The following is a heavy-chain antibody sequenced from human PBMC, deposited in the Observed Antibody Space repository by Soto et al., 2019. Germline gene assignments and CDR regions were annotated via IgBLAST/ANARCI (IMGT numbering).Heavy chain of an antibody. D-gene: IGHD4-17*01. J-gene: IGHJ3*02. CDR2: IYYSGTK. V-gene: IGHV4-31*03. CDR1: GDSINNDDCY. CDR3: AREKEDDSGDYNAFDI. Sequence: QVQLQESGPGLVKPSQTLSLTCTVSGDSINNDDCYWSWLRQLPGKGLEWIGYIYYSGTKYYNPSLKSRVSMSVDTSKKQFSLNLTSVTAADTAVYYCAREKEDDSGDYNAFDIWGQGTVVTVSS.